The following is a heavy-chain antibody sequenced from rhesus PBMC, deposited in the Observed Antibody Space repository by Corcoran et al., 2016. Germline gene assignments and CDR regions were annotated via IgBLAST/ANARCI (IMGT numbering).Heavy chain of an antibody. CDR3: AREQVYSGSFDY. D-gene: IGHD5-24*01. V-gene: IGHV4-65*01. Sequence: QVQLKESGTGLVKPSETLSLTCAVSGGSISSSNWWSCIRQLPGKGLEWIGYISGSSGSTYYNPSLKSRGTISTDTSKNQVSLKLRSVTAADTAVYYCAREQVYSGSFDYWGQGVLVTVSS. CDR1: GGSISSSNW. J-gene: IGHJ4*01. CDR2: ISGSSGST.